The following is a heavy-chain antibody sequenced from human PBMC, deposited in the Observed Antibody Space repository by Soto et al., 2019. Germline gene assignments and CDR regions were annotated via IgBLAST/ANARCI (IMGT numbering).Heavy chain of an antibody. CDR1: GGSISSGDYY. D-gene: IGHD6-19*01. V-gene: IGHV4-30-4*01. J-gene: IGHJ5*02. Sequence: KPSETLSLTCTVSGGSISSGDYYWSWIRQPPGKGLEWIGYIYYSGSTYYNPSLKSRVTISVDTSKNQFSLKLSSVTAADTAVYYCARVYFGSGWYENWFDPWGQGTLVTVSS. CDR2: IYYSGST. CDR3: ARVYFGSGWYENWFDP.